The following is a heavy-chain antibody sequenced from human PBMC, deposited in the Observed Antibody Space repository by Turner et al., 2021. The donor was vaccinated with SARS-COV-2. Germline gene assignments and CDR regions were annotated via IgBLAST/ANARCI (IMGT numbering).Heavy chain of an antibody. CDR2: ISPTGTTI. D-gene: IGHD1-1*01. V-gene: IGHV3-48*03. CDR3: VTKKFGTTYFQS. Sequence: EVHLVESGGGLVQPGGSMRLSCASSGLTVSNYDMNWVRQAPGKGLEWVSYISPTGTTIYYADSVKGRFTISRDNAKNSLYLQMDSLRADDTALYYCVTKKFGTTYFQSWGQGTLVTVSS. CDR1: GLTVSNYD. J-gene: IGHJ4*02.